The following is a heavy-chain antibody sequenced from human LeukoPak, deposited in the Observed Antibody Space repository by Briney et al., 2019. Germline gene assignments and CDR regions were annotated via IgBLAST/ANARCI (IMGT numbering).Heavy chain of an antibody. CDR2: INPSGGST. Sequence: ASVKASCKASGYTFTSYYIHWVRQAPGQGLEWMGIINPSGGSTSYAQKFRGRVTMTRDTSTSSVYMDLSSLRYEDTAIYYCARGTHTSNYGYYFDSWGQGTLVTVSS. CDR3: ARGTHTSNYGYYFDS. D-gene: IGHD2-2*01. CDR1: GYTFTSYY. J-gene: IGHJ4*02. V-gene: IGHV1-46*01.